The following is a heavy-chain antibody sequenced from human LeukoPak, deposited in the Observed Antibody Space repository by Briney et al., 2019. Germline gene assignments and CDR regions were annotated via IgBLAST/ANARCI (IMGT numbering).Heavy chain of an antibody. D-gene: IGHD2-21*01. J-gene: IGHJ6*02. CDR2: LPNHSSYI. CDR1: GLPYRRHA. Sequence: PGRTLRLSCAASGLPYRRHAMIWARHAPGKGLEDGSALPNHSSYIYYADAVKGRFTISRDNAKNSLYLQMNSLRAEDTAVYYWARVPAIGVVVSVSDHYYGMDVWGQGTTVTVSS. V-gene: IGHV3-21*01. CDR3: ARVPAIGVVVSVSDHYYGMDV.